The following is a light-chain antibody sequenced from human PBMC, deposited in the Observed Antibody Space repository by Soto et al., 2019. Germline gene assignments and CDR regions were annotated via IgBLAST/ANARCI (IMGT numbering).Light chain of an antibody. CDR1: QSVTTY. J-gene: IGKJ4*01. CDR2: DAS. V-gene: IGKV3-11*01. Sequence: IVLTQSPVSLSLSPGERATLSCRASQSVTTYLAWYQQKPGQAPRLLIYDASDRATGIPARFSGSGSGTDFTLTISRLEPEDFAVYYCQQYSSSPLTFGGGTKVDNK. CDR3: QQYSSSPLT.